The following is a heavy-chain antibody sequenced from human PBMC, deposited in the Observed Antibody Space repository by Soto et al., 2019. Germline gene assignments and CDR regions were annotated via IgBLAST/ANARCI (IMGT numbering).Heavy chain of an antibody. J-gene: IGHJ6*02. CDR3: ATTKREKQWLVKYYYGMDV. D-gene: IGHD6-19*01. V-gene: IGHV1-24*01. CDR2: FDPEDGET. Sequence: PSVKVSCKVSGYTLTELSMHWVRQAPGKGLEWMGGFDPEDGETIYAQKFQGRVTMTEDTSTDTAYMELSSLRSEDTAVYYCATTKREKQWLVKYYYGMDVWGQGTTVTVSS. CDR1: GYTLTELS.